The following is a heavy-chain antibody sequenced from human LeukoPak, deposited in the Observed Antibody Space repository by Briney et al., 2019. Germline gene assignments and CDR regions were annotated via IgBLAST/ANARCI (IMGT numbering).Heavy chain of an antibody. J-gene: IGHJ6*03. CDR2: ISAYNGNT. D-gene: IGHD5-18*01. CDR1: GYTFTSYG. CDR3: ARLQPIQLWFWTGSGYYYMDV. Sequence: ASVKVSCKASGYTFTSYGISWVRQAPGQGLEWMGWISAYNGNTNYAQKLQGRVTMTTDTSTSTAYMELRSLRSDDTAVYYCARLQPIQLWFWTGSGYYYMDVWGKGTTVTVSS. V-gene: IGHV1-18*01.